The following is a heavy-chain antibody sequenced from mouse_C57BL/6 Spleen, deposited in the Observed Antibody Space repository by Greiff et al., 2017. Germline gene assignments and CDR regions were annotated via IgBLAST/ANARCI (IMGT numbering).Heavy chain of an antibody. D-gene: IGHD1-1*01. Sequence: VQLQQSGPVLVKPGASVKMSCKASGYTFTDYYMNWVKQSNGKSLEWIGVLNPYNGGTSYNQKFQGKATLTVDKSSSTAYMELNSLTSEDSAVYYCAREGTTVVAPGCAYWGQGTLVTVSA. CDR1: GYTFTDYY. J-gene: IGHJ3*01. V-gene: IGHV1-19*01. CDR3: AREGTTVVAPGCAY. CDR2: LNPYNGGT.